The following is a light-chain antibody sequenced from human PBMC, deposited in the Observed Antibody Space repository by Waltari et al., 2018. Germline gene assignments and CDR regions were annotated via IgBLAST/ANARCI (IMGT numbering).Light chain of an antibody. Sequence: AIQMTQSPSSLSASVGDRVTITCRASQGIRNDLGWYQQKPGQAPKLLIYGASSLQSGVTSRFSGSGSGTDFTLTISSLQPEDFATYYCLQHYNYPRTFGQGTKLEI. CDR2: GAS. CDR1: QGIRND. CDR3: LQHYNYPRT. V-gene: IGKV1-6*01. J-gene: IGKJ2*01.